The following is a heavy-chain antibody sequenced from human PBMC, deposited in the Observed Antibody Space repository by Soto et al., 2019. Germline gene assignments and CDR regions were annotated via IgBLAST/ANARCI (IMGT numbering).Heavy chain of an antibody. CDR2: MWYDGSKK. J-gene: IGHJ6*02. D-gene: IGHD5-18*01. V-gene: IGHV3-33*01. Sequence: ESGGGVVQPGRSLRLSCAASGFTFNSYGTHWVRQAPGKGLEWVAVMWYDGSKKYYADSVKGRFTISRDNSKNTLYLQMNSLKAEDTAVYYCARDGGYSSTSHYYGLDVWGQGTTVTVSS. CDR3: ARDGGYSSTSHYYGLDV. CDR1: GFTFNSYG.